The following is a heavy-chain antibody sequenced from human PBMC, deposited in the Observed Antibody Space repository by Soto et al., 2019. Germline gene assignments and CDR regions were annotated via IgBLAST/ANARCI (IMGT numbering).Heavy chain of an antibody. D-gene: IGHD3-10*01. CDR2: INPSGGST. Sequence: QVQLVQSGAEVKKPGASVKVSCKASGYTFTSHYIHWVRQAPGQGLEWMGIINPSGGSTTYAQKFQGRVTMTRDKSTTTVYMELSSLRSEDTAVYYCARDLTMIRGAHFDYWGQGTLVTVSS. V-gene: IGHV1-46*01. CDR1: GYTFTSHY. J-gene: IGHJ4*02. CDR3: ARDLTMIRGAHFDY.